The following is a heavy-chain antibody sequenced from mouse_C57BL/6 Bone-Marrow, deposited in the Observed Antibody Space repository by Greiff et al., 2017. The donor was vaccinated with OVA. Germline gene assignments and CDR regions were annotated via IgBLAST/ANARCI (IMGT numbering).Heavy chain of an antibody. CDR3: TTDYSNYLDY. Sequence: VQLQQSGAELVRPGASVKLSCTASGFNIKDDYMHWVKQRPEQGLEWIGWIDPENGDTEYASKFQGKATITADTSSNTAYLQLSSLTSEDTAVYYCTTDYSNYLDYWGQGTTLPVSS. J-gene: IGHJ2*01. CDR1: GFNIKDDY. V-gene: IGHV14-4*01. CDR2: IDPENGDT. D-gene: IGHD2-5*01.